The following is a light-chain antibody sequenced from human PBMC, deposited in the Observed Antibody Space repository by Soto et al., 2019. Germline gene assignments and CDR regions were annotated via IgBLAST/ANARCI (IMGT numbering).Light chain of an antibody. Sequence: QSVLTHPPSVSASPGQSVTISCTGTSTNFVSYNRVSWYQQPPGTAPKLIIYEASNRPSGVPDRFSGSKSGNTASLTISGLQAADEADYYCSLYTSENTYVFGTGTKVTVL. CDR3: SLYTSENTYV. CDR2: EAS. CDR1: STNFVSYNR. V-gene: IGLV2-18*01. J-gene: IGLJ1*01.